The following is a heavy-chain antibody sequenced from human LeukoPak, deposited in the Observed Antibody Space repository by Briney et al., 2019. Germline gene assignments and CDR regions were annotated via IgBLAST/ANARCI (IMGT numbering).Heavy chain of an antibody. CDR1: GGSISSYY. Sequence: PSETLSLTCTVSGGSISSYYWSWIRQPAGKGLEWIGRIYTSGSTNYNPSLKSRVTMSVDMSKNQFSLKLSSVTAADTAVYYCARSHVGYSSSWYYFDYWGQGTLVTVSS. V-gene: IGHV4-4*07. J-gene: IGHJ4*02. D-gene: IGHD6-13*01. CDR3: ARSHVGYSSSWYYFDY. CDR2: IYTSGST.